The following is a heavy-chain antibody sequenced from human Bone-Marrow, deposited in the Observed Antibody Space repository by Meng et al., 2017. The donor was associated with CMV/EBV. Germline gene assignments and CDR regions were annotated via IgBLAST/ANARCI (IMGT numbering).Heavy chain of an antibody. CDR3: LYGGNSGGFDY. J-gene: IGHJ4*02. CDR1: GFTFSSYG. CDR2: IWYDGSNK. D-gene: IGHD4-23*01. Sequence: GESLKISCAASGFTFSSYGMHWVRQAPGKALEWVAVIWYDGSNKYYADSVKGRFTISRDNSKNTLYLQMNSLRAEDTAVYYCLYGGNSGGFDYWGQGTLVTVSS. V-gene: IGHV3-33*01.